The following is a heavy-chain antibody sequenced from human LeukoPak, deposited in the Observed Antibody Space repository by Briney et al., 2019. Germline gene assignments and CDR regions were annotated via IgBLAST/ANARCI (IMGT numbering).Heavy chain of an antibody. CDR1: GGSTSSSSYY. CDR3: AEGALGYSGYGSFDY. Sequence: PSETLSLTCTVSGGSTSSSSYYWGWIRQPPGKGLEWIGRLYYSGSTYYNPSFKSRVTISVETSKNQFSLKLSSVTAADTAVYYCAEGALGYSGYGSFDYWGQGTLVTVSS. V-gene: IGHV4-39*07. CDR2: LYYSGST. J-gene: IGHJ4*02. D-gene: IGHD5-12*01.